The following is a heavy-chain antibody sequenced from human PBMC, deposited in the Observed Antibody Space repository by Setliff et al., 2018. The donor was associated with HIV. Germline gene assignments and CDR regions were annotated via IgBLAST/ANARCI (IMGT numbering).Heavy chain of an antibody. V-gene: IGHV4-34*01. J-gene: IGHJ3*02. CDR1: GGSFSGYY. CDR3: ARDARIRGPSDLNCGGDCYPSDPKGRGSANRRACDI. Sequence: SETLSLTCAVYGGSFSGYYWSWIRQTPGKGLEWIGEINHSGSTNYNPSLKSRVTISVDTSKNQFSLKLSSVTAADTAVYYCARDARIRGPSDLNCGGDCYPSDPKGRGSANRRACDIWGQVTMVTVSS. D-gene: IGHD2-21*02. CDR2: INHSGST.